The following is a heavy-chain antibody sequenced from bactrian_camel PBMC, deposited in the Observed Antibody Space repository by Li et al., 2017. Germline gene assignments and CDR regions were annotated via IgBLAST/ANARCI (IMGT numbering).Heavy chain of an antibody. CDR1: GYTYSTNS. CDR3: AARIRVGDGWSCSRRAEYTY. J-gene: IGHJ4*01. CDR2: IYTGGGIT. Sequence: HVQLVESGGGSIQAGGSLRLSCAASGYTYSTNSNCLGWFRQAPGKEREAVATIYTGGGITYYAGSVEGRFTISQDNAKNTVYLQMNSLKPEDTAMYYCAARIRVGDGWSCSRRAEYTYWGQGTQVTVS. D-gene: IGHD3*01. V-gene: IGHV3S54*01.